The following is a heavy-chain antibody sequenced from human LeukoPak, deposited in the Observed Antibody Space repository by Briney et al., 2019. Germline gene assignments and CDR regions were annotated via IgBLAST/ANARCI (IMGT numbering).Heavy chain of an antibody. CDR2: IHYSGSS. J-gene: IGHJ4*02. CDR3: ARYDRGLFFFDD. V-gene: IGHV4-59*08. D-gene: IGHD1-14*01. Sequence: SETLSLTCTVSGASVRNEYWSWIRQPPGKGLEWIGYIHYSGSSNYHPSLGSRVTISLDTSKNQFSLKLKSVTAADTGMYHCARYDRGLFFFDDWGQGTLVTVSS. CDR1: GASVRNEY.